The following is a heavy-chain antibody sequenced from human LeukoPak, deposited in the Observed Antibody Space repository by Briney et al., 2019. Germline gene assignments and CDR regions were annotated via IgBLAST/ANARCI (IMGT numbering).Heavy chain of an antibody. V-gene: IGHV3-48*01. CDR3: ARADLGYCSSTSCYGYYYYGMDV. D-gene: IGHD2-2*01. Sequence: PGGSLRLSCAASGFTFSSYSMNWVRQAPGKGLEWVSYISSSSSTIYYADSAKGRFTISRDNAKNSLYLQMNSLRAEDSAVYYCARADLGYCSSTSCYGYYYYGMDVWGQGTTVTVSS. CDR2: ISSSSSTI. CDR1: GFTFSSYS. J-gene: IGHJ6*02.